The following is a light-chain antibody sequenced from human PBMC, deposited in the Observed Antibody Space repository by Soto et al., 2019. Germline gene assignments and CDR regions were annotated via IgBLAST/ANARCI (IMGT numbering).Light chain of an antibody. V-gene: IGLV1-44*01. CDR2: SHD. CDR3: AALDDSLNAWV. J-gene: IGLJ3*02. Sequence: QSVVTQPPSASQTPGQRVTISCSGSRSNVGRNSVSWYQHVPGTAPKLLIYSHDQRPSGVPDRISASRSGTAASLAISGLRSEDEAFYYFAALDDSLNAWVFGGGTNLTVL. CDR1: RSNVGRNS.